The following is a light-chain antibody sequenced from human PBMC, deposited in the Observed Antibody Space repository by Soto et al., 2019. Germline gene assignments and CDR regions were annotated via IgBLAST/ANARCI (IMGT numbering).Light chain of an antibody. V-gene: IGLV2-14*01. Sequence: QSALTQPASVSGSPGQSITISCTGTSRDVGGYDYVSWFQQHPGQAPKLVIYDVSHRPSGVSIRFSGSKSGNTASLTISGLQAEDEADYYCNSYTSSSTHVFGTGTKLTVL. CDR3: NSYTSSSTHV. CDR1: SRDVGGYDY. CDR2: DVS. J-gene: IGLJ1*01.